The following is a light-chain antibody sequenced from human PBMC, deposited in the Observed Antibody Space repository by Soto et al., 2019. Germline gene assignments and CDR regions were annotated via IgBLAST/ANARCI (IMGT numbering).Light chain of an antibody. J-gene: IGKJ4*01. CDR3: QQRFNWLT. CDR1: QSVGTY. V-gene: IGKV3-11*01. Sequence: ETVLTQSPATLSLSPGERATLSCRASQSVGTYLAWYQQKPGQAPRLLIYDASNRATGIPARFSGSGSGTDFTLTISSLEPEDFAVYYCQQRFNWLTFGGGTKVDIK. CDR2: DAS.